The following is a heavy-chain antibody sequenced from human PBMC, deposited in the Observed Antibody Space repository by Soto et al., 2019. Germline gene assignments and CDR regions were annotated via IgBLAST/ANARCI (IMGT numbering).Heavy chain of an antibody. J-gene: IGHJ3*02. Sequence: QVQLVQSGAEVKKPGSSVKVSCKASGGTFSSYAISWVRQAPGQGLEWMGGIIPIFGTANYAQQFQGRVTITADESTSTAYKELSSLRSEDTAVDYCARPTGTTTYDAFDIWGQGTMVTVSS. CDR1: GGTFSSYA. CDR2: IIPIFGTA. V-gene: IGHV1-69*01. CDR3: ARPTGTTTYDAFDI. D-gene: IGHD1-7*01.